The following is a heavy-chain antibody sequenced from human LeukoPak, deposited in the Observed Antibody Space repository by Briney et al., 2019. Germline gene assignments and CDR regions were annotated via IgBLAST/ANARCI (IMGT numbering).Heavy chain of an antibody. J-gene: IGHJ3*02. D-gene: IGHD1-1*01. CDR1: GFTFSSYG. V-gene: IGHV3-30*02. CDR3: AKAGMQANWNPRDDAFDI. CDR2: IRYDGSNK. Sequence: GRSLRLSCAASGFTFSSYGMHWVRQAPGKGLEWVAFIRYDGSNKYYADSVKGRFTISRDNSKNTLYLQMNSLRAEDTAVYYCAKAGMQANWNPRDDAFDIWGQGTMVTVSS.